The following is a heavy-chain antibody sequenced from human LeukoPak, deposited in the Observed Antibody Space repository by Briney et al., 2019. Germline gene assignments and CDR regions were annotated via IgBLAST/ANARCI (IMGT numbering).Heavy chain of an antibody. CDR1: GFTFSSYA. D-gene: IGHD6-13*01. CDR2: ISYDGSNK. CDR3: ARGPHSIAAAGYFDY. J-gene: IGHJ4*03. Sequence: PGGSLRLSCAASGFTFSSYAMHWVRQAPGKGLEWVAVISYDGSNKYYADSVKGRFTISRDNSKNTLYLQMNSLRAEDTAVYYCARGPHSIAAAGYFDYWGQGTMVTVSS. V-gene: IGHV3-30-3*01.